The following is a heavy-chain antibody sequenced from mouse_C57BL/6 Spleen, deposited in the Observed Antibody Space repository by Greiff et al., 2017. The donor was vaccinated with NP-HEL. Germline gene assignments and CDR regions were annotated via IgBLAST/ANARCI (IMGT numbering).Heavy chain of an antibody. Sequence: VQLQQSGAELVRPGASVKLSCKASGYTFTDYYINWVKQRPGQGLEWIARIYPGSGNTYYNEKFKGKATLTAEKSSSTAYMQLSSLTSEDSAVYFCARYGNYWYFDVWGTGTTVTVSS. V-gene: IGHV1-76*01. CDR3: ARYGNYWYFDV. J-gene: IGHJ1*03. D-gene: IGHD2-1*01. CDR2: IYPGSGNT. CDR1: GYTFTDYY.